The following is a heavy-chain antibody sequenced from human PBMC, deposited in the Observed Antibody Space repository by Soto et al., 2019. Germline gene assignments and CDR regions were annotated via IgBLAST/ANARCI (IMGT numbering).Heavy chain of an antibody. V-gene: IGHV2-5*02. Sequence: ITLKESGPTLVKPTQPLTLTCTFSGFSLNTGGVGVGWVRQPRGKAMEWLALIYWDDDERYRPSLRSRLNITKDTINNPVVLTMTNMDPEDTATYYCVRNWRYYVSDYYYGMDAWGQGTTVTVSS. CDR1: GFSLNTGGVG. CDR3: VRNWRYYVSDYYYGMDA. D-gene: IGHD3-10*02. CDR2: IYWDDDE. J-gene: IGHJ6*02.